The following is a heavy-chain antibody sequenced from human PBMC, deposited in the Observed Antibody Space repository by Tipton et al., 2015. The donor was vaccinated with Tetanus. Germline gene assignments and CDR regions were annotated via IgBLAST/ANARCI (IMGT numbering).Heavy chain of an antibody. CDR2: IYYSGST. CDR1: GGSIGSGGNY. D-gene: IGHD6-6*01. J-gene: IGHJ5*02. Sequence: TLSLTCTVSGGSIGSGGNYWSWIRQHPGKGLEWIGNIYYSGSTNYNPSLKSRVTISVDTSKNQFSLKLSSVTAADTAVYYCARVGLVMAARRRNWFDPWGQGTLVTVSS. V-gene: IGHV4-61*08. CDR3: ARVGLVMAARRRNWFDP.